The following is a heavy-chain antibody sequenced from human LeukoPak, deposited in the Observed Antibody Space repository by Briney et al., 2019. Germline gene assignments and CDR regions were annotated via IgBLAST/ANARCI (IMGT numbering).Heavy chain of an antibody. CDR3: ARADKQLERRAAFDI. CDR1: GFTFSSYS. CDR2: ISSSSSYI. V-gene: IGHV3-21*01. D-gene: IGHD1-1*01. Sequence: PGGSLRLSCAASGFTFSSYSMNWVRQAPGKGLEWVSSISSSSSYIYYADSVKGRFTISRDNAKNSLYLQMNSLRAEDTAVYYCARADKQLERRAAFDIWGQGTMVTVSS. J-gene: IGHJ3*02.